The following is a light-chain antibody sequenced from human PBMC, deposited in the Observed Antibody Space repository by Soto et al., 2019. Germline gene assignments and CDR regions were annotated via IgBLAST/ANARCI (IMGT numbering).Light chain of an antibody. CDR2: KAS. V-gene: IGKV1-5*03. Sequence: DIQMTQSPSTLSASVGDRITITCRASQSISSWLAWYQQKPGKAPKVLIYKASSVESGVPTRFSGSGSGTDFTLTISSLQPDDFATYYCQQYKTYWSFGQGTKVEIK. CDR1: QSISSW. CDR3: QQYKTYWS. J-gene: IGKJ1*01.